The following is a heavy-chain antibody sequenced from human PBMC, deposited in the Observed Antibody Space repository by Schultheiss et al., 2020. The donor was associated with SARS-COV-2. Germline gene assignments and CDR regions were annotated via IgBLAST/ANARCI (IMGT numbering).Heavy chain of an antibody. J-gene: IGHJ4*02. V-gene: IGHV4-59*08. CDR1: GGSFSGYY. CDR2: IYYSGST. CDR3: ASEGPLFPPTFDY. Sequence: SETLSLTCAVYGGSFSGYYWSWIRQPPGKGLEWIGYIYYSGSTNYNPSLKSRVTISVDTSKNQFSLKLSSVTAADTAVYYCASEGPLFPPTFDYWGQGTLVTVSS.